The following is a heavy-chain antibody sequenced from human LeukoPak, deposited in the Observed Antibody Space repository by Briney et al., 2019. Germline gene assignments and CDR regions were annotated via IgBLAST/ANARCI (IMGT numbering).Heavy chain of an antibody. D-gene: IGHD2-15*01. CDR1: GFSVSNNY. CDR2: IYSGGST. CDR3: PSDSYSPEYYLH. Sequence: PGGSLRLSCAASGFSVSNNYMSWVRQAPGKGLEWVSVIYSGGSTFYADSVKGRFTISRDNSKNTLYLQMNSLRAEDTAVYYCPSDSYSPEYYLHWGQGTLVTVSS. J-gene: IGHJ1*01. V-gene: IGHV3-66*01.